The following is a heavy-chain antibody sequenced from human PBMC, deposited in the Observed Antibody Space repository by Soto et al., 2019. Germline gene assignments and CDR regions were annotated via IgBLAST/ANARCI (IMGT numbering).Heavy chain of an antibody. D-gene: IGHD6-25*01. J-gene: IGHJ4*02. CDR2: TYHRGST. Sequence: PSETLSLTCSVSGVSISSDFWSWIRQAPGRGLEWIGYTYHRGSTNYSPSLKSRVAISLDTSENQFSLRVNSVTAADTAVYYCARIGGYHGPLDYWGQGTPVT. V-gene: IGHV4-59*01. CDR1: GVSISSDF. CDR3: ARIGGYHGPLDY.